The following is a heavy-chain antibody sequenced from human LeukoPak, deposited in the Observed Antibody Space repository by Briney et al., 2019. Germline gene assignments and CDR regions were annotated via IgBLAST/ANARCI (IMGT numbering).Heavy chain of an antibody. D-gene: IGHD3-22*01. Sequence: PGGSLRLSCAASGFTFNSYWMNWVRQAPGKGLEWVSGISGSGGSTYYADSVKGRFTISRDNSKNTLYLQMSSLRAEDTAVYYCAKGDHYYDTSGDYYMDVWGKGTTVTVSS. CDR3: AKGDHYYDTSGDYYMDV. CDR2: ISGSGGST. V-gene: IGHV3-23*01. J-gene: IGHJ6*03. CDR1: GFTFNSYW.